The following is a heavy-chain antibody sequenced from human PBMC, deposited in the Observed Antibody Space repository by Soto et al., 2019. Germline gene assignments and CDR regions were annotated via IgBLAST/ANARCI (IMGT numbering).Heavy chain of an antibody. V-gene: IGHV1-2*02. J-gene: IGHJ4*02. Sequence: QVQLVQSGAEVKKPGASVKVSCKASGYTFTGYYMHWVRQAPGQGLEWMGWINPNSGGTNYGQKFQGRVTMTRDTASSTAYMELSRLRSDDTAVYYCARSYYSAVAGTPLDYWGQGTLVTVSS. D-gene: IGHD6-19*01. CDR1: GYTFTGYY. CDR2: INPNSGGT. CDR3: ARSYYSAVAGTPLDY.